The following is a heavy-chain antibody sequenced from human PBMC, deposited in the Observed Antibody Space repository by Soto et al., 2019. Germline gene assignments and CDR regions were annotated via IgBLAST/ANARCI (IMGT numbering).Heavy chain of an antibody. CDR1: GGSISSYY. Sequence: QVQLQESGPGLVKPSETLSLTCTVSGGSISSYYWSWIRQPPGKGLEWIGYIYYSESTNYNPSLKSRVTISVDTSKNQFSLKLSSVTAADTAVYYCASSPLTMVRGVIYYWGQGTLVTVSS. V-gene: IGHV4-59*01. J-gene: IGHJ4*02. CDR2: IYYSEST. CDR3: ASSPLTMVRGVIYY. D-gene: IGHD3-10*01.